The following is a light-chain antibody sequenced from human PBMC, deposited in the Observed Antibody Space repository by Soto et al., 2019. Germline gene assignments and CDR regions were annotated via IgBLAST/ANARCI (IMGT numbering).Light chain of an antibody. J-gene: IGLJ1*01. CDR2: GNS. V-gene: IGLV1-40*01. CDR1: SSNIGAGYD. Sequence: QSVLTQPPSVSGAPGQRVTISCTGSSSNIGAGYDVHWYQQLPGTAPKLLIYGNSNRPSGVPDRFSGSKSGTSASLAITGLRVEDEADYYCQSYDSSLSGYVFGTGTKLPVL. CDR3: QSYDSSLSGYV.